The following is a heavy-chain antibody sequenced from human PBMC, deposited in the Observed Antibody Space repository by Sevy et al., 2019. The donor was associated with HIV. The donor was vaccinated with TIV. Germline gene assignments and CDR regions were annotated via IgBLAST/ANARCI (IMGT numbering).Heavy chain of an antibody. D-gene: IGHD3-10*02. J-gene: IGHJ4*02. Sequence: GGSLRLSCAASGFTFNSFAMGWVRQAPGKGLDWISVISGTGDYTYYADSVKGRFTISRDNSKNMLFLQMNSLRAEDTAIFYCAKKMCGGSGMAFLVDFWGQGTLVTVSS. CDR3: AKKMCGGSGMAFLVDF. CDR1: GFTFNSFA. CDR2: ISGTGDYT. V-gene: IGHV3-23*01.